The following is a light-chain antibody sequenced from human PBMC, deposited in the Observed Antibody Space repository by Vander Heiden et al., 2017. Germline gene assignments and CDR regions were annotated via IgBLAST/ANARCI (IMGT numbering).Light chain of an antibody. J-gene: IGKJ1*01. CDR1: QSVLYSSNNKNY. V-gene: IGKV4-1*01. Sequence: DIVMTQSPDYLAGSLGERATINCKSSQSVLYSSNNKNYLAWYQPKPGQPPKLLIYWASTRESGVPDRFSGSGSGTDFTLTISSLQAEDVAVYYCQQDYSTPRTFGQGTKVEIK. CDR3: QQDYSTPRT. CDR2: WAS.